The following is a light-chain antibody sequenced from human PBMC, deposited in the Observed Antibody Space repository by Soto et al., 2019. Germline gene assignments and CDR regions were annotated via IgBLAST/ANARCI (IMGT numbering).Light chain of an antibody. J-gene: IGLJ2*01. CDR3: TSFSSDTTPLV. CDR2: EVT. Sequence: QSALTQPASVSGSLGQSIPISCTGTSSDIGIYNYVSWYQQHPGKAPKLIIYEVTNRPSGVSHRFSGSKSGNTASLTISGLEAEDEADYFCTSFSSDTTPLVFGGGTKLTVL. CDR1: SSDIGIYNY. V-gene: IGLV2-14*03.